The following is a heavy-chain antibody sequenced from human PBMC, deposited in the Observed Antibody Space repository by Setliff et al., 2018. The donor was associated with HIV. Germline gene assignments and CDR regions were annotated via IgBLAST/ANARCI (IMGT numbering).Heavy chain of an antibody. CDR3: ARLSCSSNSCPFDY. J-gene: IGHJ4*02. CDR1: GGSISSSSYY. D-gene: IGHD2-2*01. V-gene: IGHV4-39*01. Sequence: TSETLSLTCTVSGGSISSSSYYWGWIRQPPGKGLEWIGSIYYSGSTYYNPSLKSRVTISVDTSKNQFSLKLSSVTAADTAVYYCARLSCSSNSCPFDYWVQGTLVTVSS. CDR2: IYYSGST.